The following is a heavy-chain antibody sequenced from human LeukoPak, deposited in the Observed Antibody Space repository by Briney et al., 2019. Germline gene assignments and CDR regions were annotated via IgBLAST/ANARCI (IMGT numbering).Heavy chain of an antibody. CDR1: GASIRSGDYY. CDR3: ARGFRGTTVTTPFDY. CDR2: IYDSGST. Sequence: ASETLSLTCTVSGASIRSGDYYWSWIRQPPGKGLEWIGYIYDSGSTYYNPSLKSRITISVDTSENRFSLKLSSVTAADTAVYYCARGFRGTTVTTPFDYWGQGTLVTVSS. J-gene: IGHJ4*02. D-gene: IGHD4-11*01. V-gene: IGHV4-30-4*01.